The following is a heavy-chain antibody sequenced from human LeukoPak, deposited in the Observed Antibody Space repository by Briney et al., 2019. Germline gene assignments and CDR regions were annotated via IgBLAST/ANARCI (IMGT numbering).Heavy chain of an antibody. Sequence: GGSLRLSCAASGFTFDDYGMSWVRQAPGKGLEWVSGINWNGGSTGYADSVKGRFTISRDNAKNSLYLQMNSLRAEDMALYYCARVLEEEAVAGHYYYYGMDVWGQGTTVTVSS. J-gene: IGHJ6*02. CDR1: GFTFDDYG. V-gene: IGHV3-20*04. D-gene: IGHD6-19*01. CDR2: INWNGGST. CDR3: ARVLEEEAVAGHYYYYGMDV.